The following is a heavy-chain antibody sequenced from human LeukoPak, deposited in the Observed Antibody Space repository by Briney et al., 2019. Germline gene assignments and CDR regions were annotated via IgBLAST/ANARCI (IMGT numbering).Heavy chain of an antibody. Sequence: GESLKISCKGSGYSFTSYWIGWVRQMPGKGLEWMGIIYPGDSDTRYSPSLQGQVTISADKSISTAYLQWSSLKASDTAMYYCARQGYTSSSTIDYWGQGTLVTVSS. CDR1: GYSFTSYW. J-gene: IGHJ4*02. CDR3: ARQGYTSSSTIDY. D-gene: IGHD6-6*01. CDR2: IYPGDSDT. V-gene: IGHV5-51*01.